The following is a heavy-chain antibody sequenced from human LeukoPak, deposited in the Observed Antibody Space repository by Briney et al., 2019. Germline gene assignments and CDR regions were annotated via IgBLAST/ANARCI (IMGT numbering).Heavy chain of an antibody. J-gene: IGHJ4*02. CDR1: GFTFSSYA. CDR3: AKSLGRYFDWLFGFDY. CDR2: FRGSGAAT. Sequence: GGSLRLSCAASGFTFSSYAMNWVRQAPGKGLKWVSGFRGSGAATFYADSVKGRFTISRDNSKNTLYLQMNSLRAEDTAVYYCAKSLGRYFDWLFGFDYWGQGTLVTVSS. V-gene: IGHV3-23*01. D-gene: IGHD3-9*01.